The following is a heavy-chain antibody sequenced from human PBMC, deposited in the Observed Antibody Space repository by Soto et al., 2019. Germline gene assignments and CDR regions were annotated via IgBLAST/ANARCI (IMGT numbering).Heavy chain of an antibody. D-gene: IGHD6-19*01. J-gene: IGHJ4*02. V-gene: IGHV3-9*01. CDR3: AKVPRGEWLVLHFDY. CDR1: GFTFDDYA. CDR2: ISWNSGSI. Sequence: EVQLVESGGGPVRPGGSLKLSCAASGFTFDDYAMHWVRQAPGKGLEWVSGISWNSGSIGYADSVKGRFTISRDNAKNSLYLQMNSLRAEDTALYYCAKVPRGEWLVLHFDYWGQGTLVTVSS.